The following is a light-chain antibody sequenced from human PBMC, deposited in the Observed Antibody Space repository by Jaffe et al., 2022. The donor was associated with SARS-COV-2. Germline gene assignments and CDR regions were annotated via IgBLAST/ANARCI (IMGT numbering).Light chain of an antibody. V-gene: IGLV2-23*02. CDR3: CSYAGSSTFGV. CDR2: EVS. J-gene: IGLJ2*01. Sequence: QSALTQPASVSGSPGQSITISCTGTSSDVGNYNLVSWYQQHPGKAPKLMIYEVSKRPSGVSNRFSGSKSGNTASLTISGLQAEDEADYYCCSYAGSSTFGVFGGGTNLTVL. CDR1: SSDVGNYNL.